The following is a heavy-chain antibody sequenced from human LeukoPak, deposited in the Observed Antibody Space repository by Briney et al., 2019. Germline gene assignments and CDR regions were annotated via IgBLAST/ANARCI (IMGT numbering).Heavy chain of an antibody. CDR2: ISGSGGST. V-gene: IGHV3-23*01. CDR3: AAWYDYVWGSYRFDY. D-gene: IGHD3-16*02. Sequence: PGGSLRLSCAASGFTFSSYAMSWVRQAPGKGLEWVSAISGSGGSTYYADSVKGRFTISRDNSKNTLYLQMNSLRAEDTAVYYCAAWYDYVWGSYRFDYWGQGTLVTVSS. CDR1: GFTFSSYA. J-gene: IGHJ4*02.